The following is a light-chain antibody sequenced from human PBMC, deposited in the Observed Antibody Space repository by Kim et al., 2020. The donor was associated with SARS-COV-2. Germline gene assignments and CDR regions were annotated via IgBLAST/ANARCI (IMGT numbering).Light chain of an antibody. J-gene: IGKJ5*01. CDR2: DAS. Sequence: PVERATLSCRASQSVSSYLAWYQQKPGQAPRLLIYDASNRATGIPARFSGSGSGTDFTLTISSLEPEDFAVYYCQQRSNWPRGITFGQGTRLEIK. CDR3: QQRSNWPRGIT. CDR1: QSVSSY. V-gene: IGKV3-11*01.